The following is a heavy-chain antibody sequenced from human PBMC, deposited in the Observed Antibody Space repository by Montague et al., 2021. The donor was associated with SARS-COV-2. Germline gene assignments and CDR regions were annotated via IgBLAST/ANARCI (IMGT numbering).Heavy chain of an antibody. CDR1: GGSISSYY. V-gene: IGHV4-59*08. Sequence: TLSLTCTVSGGSISSYYWSWIRQPPGKGLEWIGYIYYSGSTNYNPSLKSRVTISVDTSKNQFSLKLSSVTAADTAVYYCARQYYDSSGEDAFDIWGQGTMVTVSS. D-gene: IGHD3-22*01. CDR3: ARQYYDSSGEDAFDI. CDR2: IYYSGST. J-gene: IGHJ3*02.